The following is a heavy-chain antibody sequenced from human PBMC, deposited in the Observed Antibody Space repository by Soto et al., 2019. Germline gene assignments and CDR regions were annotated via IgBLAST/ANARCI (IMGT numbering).Heavy chain of an antibody. D-gene: IGHD2-21*01. V-gene: IGHV3-74*01. CDR2: IHSDGSST. Sequence: EVQLVESEGGLVQPGGSLRLSCAASGFTFSYYWMHWVRQAPGQGLVWVSRIHSDGSSTTYTDSVKGRFTISRDNAKNTLYLQMNSVRAEDTAVYYCARGEKGAFDLWGQGTMVTVSS. J-gene: IGHJ3*01. CDR3: ARGEKGAFDL. CDR1: GFTFSYYW.